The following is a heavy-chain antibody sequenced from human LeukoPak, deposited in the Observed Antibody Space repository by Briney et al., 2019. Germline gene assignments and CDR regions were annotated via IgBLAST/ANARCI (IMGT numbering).Heavy chain of an antibody. J-gene: IGHJ4*02. Sequence: ASVKVSCKASGGTFSSYAISWVRQAPGQGLEWMGGIIPIFGTANYAQKFQGRVTITADESTSTAYMELSSLRSEDTAVYYCAKDRECSGGSCYRSDYWGQGTLVTVSS. CDR1: GGTFSSYA. V-gene: IGHV1-69*13. CDR3: AKDRECSGGSCYRSDY. D-gene: IGHD2-15*01. CDR2: IIPIFGTA.